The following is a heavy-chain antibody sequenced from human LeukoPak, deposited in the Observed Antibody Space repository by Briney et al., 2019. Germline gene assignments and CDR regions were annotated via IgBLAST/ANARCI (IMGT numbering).Heavy chain of an antibody. CDR3: ARHGTYYYGSGSYFDWFDP. CDR1: GGSFSGYY. CDR2: MNHSGST. D-gene: IGHD3-10*01. J-gene: IGHJ5*02. V-gene: IGHV4-34*01. Sequence: SETLSLTCAVYGGSFSGYYWSCIRQPRGKGLEWIGEMNHSGSTYYNPSLKSRVTISVDTSKSQFSLKLSSVTAADTAVYYCARHGTYYYGSGSYFDWFDPWGQGTLVTVSS.